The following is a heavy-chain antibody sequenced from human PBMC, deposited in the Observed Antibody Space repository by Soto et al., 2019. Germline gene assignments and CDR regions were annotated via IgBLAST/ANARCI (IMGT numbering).Heavy chain of an antibody. CDR1: GYTITSYA. J-gene: IGHJ4*02. D-gene: IGHD2-21*02. Sequence: ASVKVSCKASGYTITSYAMHWVRQAPGQRLEWVGWINAGNGNTKYSQKFQGRVTITGDTSASTAYMELSSLRSEDTAVYYCARSIVVVTALDYWGQGTLVTVSS. V-gene: IGHV1-3*01. CDR3: ARSIVVVTALDY. CDR2: INAGNGNT.